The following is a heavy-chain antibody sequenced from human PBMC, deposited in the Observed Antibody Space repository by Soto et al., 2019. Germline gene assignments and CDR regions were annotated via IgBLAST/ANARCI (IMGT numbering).Heavy chain of an antibody. D-gene: IGHD2-2*01. CDR2: IIPILGIA. V-gene: IGHV1-69*08. CDR1: GGTFSSYT. Sequence: QVQLVQSGAEVKKPGSSVKVSCKASGGTFSSYTISWVRQAPGQGLEWMGRIIPILGIANYAQKFQGRVTITADKSTSTASMELSSLRSEDTAVYYCAREGRGSVVVPAAISLLDHWGQGTLVTVSS. CDR3: AREGRGSVVVPAAISLLDH. J-gene: IGHJ5*02.